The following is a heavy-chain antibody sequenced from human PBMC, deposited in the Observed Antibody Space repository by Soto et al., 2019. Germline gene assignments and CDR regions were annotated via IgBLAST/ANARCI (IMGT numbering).Heavy chain of an antibody. D-gene: IGHD2-8*02. V-gene: IGHV3-48*03. J-gene: IGHJ4*02. Sequence: LRLSCAASGFTFSSYEMNWVRQAPGKGLEWVSDITSTGSTRYYADSVKGRFTISRDNAKNSLYLQMNSLRAEDTAVYYCARGYCTSSACHWNFDYWGQGTLVTVSS. CDR3: ARGYCTSSACHWNFDY. CDR1: GFTFSSYE. CDR2: ITSTGSTR.